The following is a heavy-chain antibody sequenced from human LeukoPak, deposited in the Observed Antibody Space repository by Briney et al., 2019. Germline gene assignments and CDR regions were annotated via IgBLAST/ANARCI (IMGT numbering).Heavy chain of an antibody. CDR2: INPNSGGT. D-gene: IGHD3-10*01. CDR3: ATSKPASGSGSSRSDAFDI. Sequence: ASVKVSCKASGYTFTGYSMHWVRQAPGQGLEGMGWINPNSGGTNYAQKFQGRVTMTRDTSISTAYMELRSLRSDDTAVYYCATSKPASGSGSSRSDAFDIWGQGTMVTVSS. V-gene: IGHV1-2*02. CDR1: GYTFTGYS. J-gene: IGHJ3*02.